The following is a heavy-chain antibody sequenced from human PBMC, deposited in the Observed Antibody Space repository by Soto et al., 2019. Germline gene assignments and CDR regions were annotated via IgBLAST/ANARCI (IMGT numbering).Heavy chain of an antibody. CDR1: GYTFTRYT. CDR2: INPDNGNT. D-gene: IGHD2-15*01. Sequence: SVKVSCKASGYTFTRYTMNWVRQAPGQRLEWMGWINPDNGNTKSSQKFQDRVIITRDTSASTDYMDLSSLRSEDTAVYYCARGIATGQLDPWGQGTLVTVSS. CDR3: ARGIATGQLDP. V-gene: IGHV1-3*01. J-gene: IGHJ5*02.